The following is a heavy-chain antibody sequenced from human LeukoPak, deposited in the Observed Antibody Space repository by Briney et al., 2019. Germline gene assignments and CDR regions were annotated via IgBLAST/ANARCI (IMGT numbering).Heavy chain of an antibody. D-gene: IGHD3-22*01. CDR2: ISGSGGST. J-gene: IGHJ4*02. Sequence: GGSLRLSCAASGFTFSSYAMSWVRQAPGKGLEWVSAISGSGGSTYYADSVKGRFTISRDNSKNTLYLQMNSLRAEDTAVYYCARDSDSSGYSPEYYFDYWGQGTLVTVSS. CDR3: ARDSDSSGYSPEYYFDY. CDR1: GFTFSSYA. V-gene: IGHV3-23*01.